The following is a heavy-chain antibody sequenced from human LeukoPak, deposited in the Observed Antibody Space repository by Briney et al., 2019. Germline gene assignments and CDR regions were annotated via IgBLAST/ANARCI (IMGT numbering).Heavy chain of an antibody. J-gene: IGHJ4*02. CDR3: AREDILTGYSFDY. Sequence: PGGSLRLSCAASGLTVSSNYMSWVRQAPGKGLEWVSVIYSGGSTYYADSVKGRFTISRDNSKNTLYLQMNSLRAEDTAVYYCAREDILTGYSFDYWGQGTLVTVSS. D-gene: IGHD3-9*01. V-gene: IGHV3-53*01. CDR1: GLTVSSNY. CDR2: IYSGGST.